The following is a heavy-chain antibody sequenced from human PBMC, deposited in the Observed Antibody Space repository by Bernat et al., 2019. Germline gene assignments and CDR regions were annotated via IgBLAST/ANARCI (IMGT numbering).Heavy chain of an antibody. D-gene: IGHD3-16*02. CDR1: GFTVSSKY. Sequence: EVQLVESGGGLVQPGGSLRLSCVAFGFTVSSKYMSWVRQAPGKGLEWVSIIHSGGSTYYSDSVEGRFTIYRDNSKNTLYLQMNSLRAEDTAVYYCARHLSLVEDYWGQGTLVTVSS. J-gene: IGHJ4*02. CDR2: IHSGGST. CDR3: ARHLSLVEDY. V-gene: IGHV3-66*04.